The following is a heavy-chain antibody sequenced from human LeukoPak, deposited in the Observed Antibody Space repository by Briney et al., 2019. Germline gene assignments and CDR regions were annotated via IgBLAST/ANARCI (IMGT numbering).Heavy chain of an antibody. V-gene: IGHV3-23*01. J-gene: IGHJ6*03. D-gene: IGHD2-2*01. CDR2: ISASGERT. CDR3: AKNGRSSLSSRESHYYCMDV. CDR1: GFSLSTYA. Sequence: GGSLTLSCTASGFSLSTYAMSWVRQAPGKGLGWVSSISASGERTSYEDSVKGHFTMSRDNSKNTVYLQMSSLRAEDTAVYYCAKNGRSSLSSRESHYYCMDVWGKGTTVTVSS.